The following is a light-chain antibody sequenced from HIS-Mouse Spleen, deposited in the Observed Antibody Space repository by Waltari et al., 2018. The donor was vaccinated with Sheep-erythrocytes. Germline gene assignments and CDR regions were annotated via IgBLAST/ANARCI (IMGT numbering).Light chain of an antibody. V-gene: IGKV1-33*01. J-gene: IGKJ4*01. Sequence: DIQMTQSPSSLSASVGDRVTITCQASQDISNYLTWYQQKTVKAPKLLIYDASNLETGVPSRFSGSGSGTDFTFTISSLQPEDIATYYCQQYDNLLTFGGGTKVEIK. CDR3: QQYDNLLT. CDR2: DAS. CDR1: QDISNY.